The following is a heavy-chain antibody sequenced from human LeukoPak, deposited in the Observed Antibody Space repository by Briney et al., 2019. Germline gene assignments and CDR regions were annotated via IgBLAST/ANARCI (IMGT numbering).Heavy chain of an antibody. CDR2: IYYSGST. CDR3: ARHSYYYGSGSYYEDLDY. D-gene: IGHD3-10*01. CDR1: GGSISSSSYY. Sequence: SETLSLTCTVSGGSISSSSYYWGWNRQPPGKGLEWIGSIYYSGSTYYNPSLKSRVTISVDTSKNQFSLKLSSVTAADTAVYYCARHSYYYGSGSYYEDLDYWGQGTLVTVSS. J-gene: IGHJ4*02. V-gene: IGHV4-39*01.